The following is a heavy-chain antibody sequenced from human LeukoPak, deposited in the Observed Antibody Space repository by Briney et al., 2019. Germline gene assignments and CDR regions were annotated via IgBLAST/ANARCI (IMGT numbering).Heavy chain of an antibody. CDR2: ISAYNGNT. CDR3: ARTPFFELRPYYYYYYMDV. CDR1: GYTFTSYG. D-gene: IGHD1-7*01. Sequence: GASVKVSCKASGYTFTSYGISWVRQAPGQGLEWMGWISAYNGNTNYAQKLQCRVTMPTDTSTSTAYMELRSLRSDDTAVYYCARTPFFELRPYYYYYYMDVWGKGTTVTVSS. J-gene: IGHJ6*03. V-gene: IGHV1-18*01.